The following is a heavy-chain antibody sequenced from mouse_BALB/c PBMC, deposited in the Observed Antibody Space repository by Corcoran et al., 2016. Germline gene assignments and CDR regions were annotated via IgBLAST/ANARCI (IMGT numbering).Heavy chain of an antibody. V-gene: IGHV3-6*02. CDR2: ISYDGSN. J-gene: IGHJ3*01. CDR1: GYSITSGYY. Sequence: DVQLQESGPGLVKPSQSLSLTCSVTGYSITSGYYWNWIRQFPGNKLEWMGYISYDGSNNYNPSLKNRISITRDTSKNQFFLKLNSVTTEDTATNYCARADYRYGVAYWGQGTLVTVSA. D-gene: IGHD2-14*01. CDR3: ARADYRYGVAY.